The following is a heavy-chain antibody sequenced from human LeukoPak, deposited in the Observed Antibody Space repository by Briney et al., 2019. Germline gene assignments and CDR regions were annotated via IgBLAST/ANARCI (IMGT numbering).Heavy chain of an antibody. J-gene: IGHJ6*03. CDR2: ISAYNGNT. CDR3: AREGSTVAYYYYYHMDV. Sequence: ASVKVSCKASGYTFTSYGISWVRQAPGQGLEWMGWISAYNGNTNYAQKLQGRVTMTTDTSTSTAYMELRSLRSDDTAVYYCAREGSTVAYYYYYHMDVWGKGTTVTVSS. V-gene: IGHV1-18*01. D-gene: IGHD4-11*01. CDR1: GYTFTSYG.